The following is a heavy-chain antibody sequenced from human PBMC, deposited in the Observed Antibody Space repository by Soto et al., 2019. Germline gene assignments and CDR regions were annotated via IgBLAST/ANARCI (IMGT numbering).Heavy chain of an antibody. CDR1: GFTVSSNY. CDR3: ARDLGSIDAFDI. D-gene: IGHD3-10*01. J-gene: IGHJ3*02. V-gene: IGHV3-53*01. Sequence: GGSLRLSCAASGFTVSSNYMSWVRQAPGKGLEWVSVIYSGGSTYYADSVKGRFTTSRDNSKNTLYLQMNSLRAEDTAVYYCARDLGSIDAFDIWGQGTMVTVSS. CDR2: IYSGGST.